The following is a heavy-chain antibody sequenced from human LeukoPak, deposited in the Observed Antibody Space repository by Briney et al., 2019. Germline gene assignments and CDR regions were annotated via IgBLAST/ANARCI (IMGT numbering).Heavy chain of an antibody. D-gene: IGHD4-17*01. CDR1: GGSISSYY. V-gene: IGHV4-30-4*01. J-gene: IGHJ4*02. Sequence: SGTLSLTCTVSGGSISSYYWSWIRRPPGKGLEWIGYIYYSGSSYYIPSLKSRVTMSVDTSKNQFSLRLSSVTAADTAVYYCARQIYGDLYYFDYWGQGTLVTVSS. CDR3: ARQIYGDLYYFDY. CDR2: IYYSGSS.